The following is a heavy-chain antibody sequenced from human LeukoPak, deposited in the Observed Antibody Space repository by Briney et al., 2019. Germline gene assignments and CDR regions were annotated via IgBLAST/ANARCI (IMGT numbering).Heavy chain of an antibody. Sequence: PGGSLRLSCAASGFTFSSYGMHWVRQAPGKGLEWVAVIWYDGSNKYYADSVKGRFTISRDHSKNTLYLQMNSLRAEDTAVYYCARVAAAGSLDYWGQGTLVTVSS. J-gene: IGHJ4*02. CDR1: GFTFSSYG. CDR2: IWYDGSNK. CDR3: ARVAAAGSLDY. D-gene: IGHD6-13*01. V-gene: IGHV3-33*01.